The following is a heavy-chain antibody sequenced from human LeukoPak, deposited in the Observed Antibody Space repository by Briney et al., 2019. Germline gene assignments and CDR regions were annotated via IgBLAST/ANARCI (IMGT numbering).Heavy chain of an antibody. Sequence: AASVKVSCKASGYTFPGYYMHWLRQAPGQGLEWMGWISPNSGGTNYAQKFQGRVTMTRDTSISTAYMELSRLRSDDTAVYYCARGTAGCSSTSCYSGWLVDYWGQGTLVTVSS. CDR2: ISPNSGGT. D-gene: IGHD2-2*02. J-gene: IGHJ4*02. CDR3: ARGTAGCSSTSCYSGWLVDY. CDR1: GYTFPGYY. V-gene: IGHV1-2*02.